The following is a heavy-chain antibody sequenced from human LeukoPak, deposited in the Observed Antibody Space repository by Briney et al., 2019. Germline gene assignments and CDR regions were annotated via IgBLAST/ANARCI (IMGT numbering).Heavy chain of an antibody. CDR2: ISSSSTTI. J-gene: IGHJ4*02. D-gene: IGHD4-11*01. CDR3: AREGYSNYALGY. V-gene: IGHV3-48*01. Sequence: GGSLRLSCAASGFTFSNYNMNWVRQAPGKGLEWVSYISSSSTTIYYADSVKGRFTISRDNAENSLYLEMNSLRAEDTGVYYCAREGYSNYALGYWGQGTLVTVS. CDR1: GFTFSNYN.